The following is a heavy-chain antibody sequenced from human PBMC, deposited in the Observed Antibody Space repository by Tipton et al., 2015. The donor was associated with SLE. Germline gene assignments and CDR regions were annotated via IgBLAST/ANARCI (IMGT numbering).Heavy chain of an antibody. CDR1: GYTFTSYY. V-gene: IGHV1-69*13. CDR2: IIPIFGTA. J-gene: IGHJ3*02. CDR3: AGERRSIAARPVAFDI. Sequence: QLVQSGAEVKKPGASVKVSCKASGYTFTSYYMHWVRQAPGQGLEWMGGIIPIFGTANYAQKFQGRVTITADESTSTAYMELRSLRSAGTAVYYCAGERRSIAARPVAFDIWGQGTMVTVSS. D-gene: IGHD6-6*01.